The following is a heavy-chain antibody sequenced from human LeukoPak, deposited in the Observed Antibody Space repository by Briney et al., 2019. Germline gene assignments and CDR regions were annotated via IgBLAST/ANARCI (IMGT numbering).Heavy chain of an antibody. Sequence: GGSLRLSCAASGFTFSSYSMNWVRQAPGKGLEWVSSISSSSSYIYYADSVKGRFTISRDNSKNTLYLQMNSLRAEDTAVYYCARETRTYYYGSGNWFDPWGQGTLVTVSS. CDR3: ARETRTYYYGSGNWFDP. D-gene: IGHD3-10*01. CDR2: ISSSSSYI. J-gene: IGHJ5*02. CDR1: GFTFSSYS. V-gene: IGHV3-21*06.